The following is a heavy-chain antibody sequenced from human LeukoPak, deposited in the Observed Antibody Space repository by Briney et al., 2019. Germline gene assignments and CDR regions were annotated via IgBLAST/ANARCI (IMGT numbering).Heavy chain of an antibody. J-gene: IGHJ4*02. CDR3: AGAGGVIVISDY. CDR2: ISVSGGGT. Sequence: GGSLRLSCVASGFTFSAYSMTWVRQAPGKGLDWVSSISVSGGGTYYADSVRGRFTISRDNSKNTLYLQMNSLRAEDTAVYYCAGAGGVIVISDYWGQGTLVTVSS. V-gene: IGHV3-23*01. CDR1: GFTFSAYS. D-gene: IGHD3-16*02.